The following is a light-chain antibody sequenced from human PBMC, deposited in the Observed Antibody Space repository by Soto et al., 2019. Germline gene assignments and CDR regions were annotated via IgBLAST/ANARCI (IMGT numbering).Light chain of an antibody. CDR2: DAS. V-gene: IGKV1-6*01. Sequence: IELTQSPDSLSASVGDRVTITCRASQTINNCLAWYQQKPGKAPKLLISDASSLEPGVPSRFSGSGSGTDFTLTISSLQPEDFATYYCLQDYNSPWTFGQGTKVDIK. J-gene: IGKJ1*01. CDR3: LQDYNSPWT. CDR1: QTINNC.